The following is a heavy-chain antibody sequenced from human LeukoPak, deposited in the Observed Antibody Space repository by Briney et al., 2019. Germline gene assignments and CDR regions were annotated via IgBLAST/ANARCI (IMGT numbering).Heavy chain of an antibody. Sequence: GGSLRLSCAASGFTVSSNYMSWVRQAPGKGLEWVSVIYSGGSTYYADSVKGRFTISRDNSKNTPYLQMNSLRAEDTAVYYCAREGSSNWFDPWGQGTLVTVSS. CDR2: IYSGGST. V-gene: IGHV3-53*01. CDR3: AREGSSNWFDP. CDR1: GFTVSSNY. D-gene: IGHD3-10*01. J-gene: IGHJ5*02.